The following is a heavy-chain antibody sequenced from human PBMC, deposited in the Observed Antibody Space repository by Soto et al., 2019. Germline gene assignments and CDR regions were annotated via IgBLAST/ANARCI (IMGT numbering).Heavy chain of an antibody. Sequence: ASVKVSCKTSGYTFTDYGISWVRQAPGQGLEWMGWISTYNSHTNYAQKVQGRVAMTTDTSTGTAYMELRSLRSDDTAVYYCARGPLDYPIPDFDYWGQGTLVTVSS. D-gene: IGHD2-8*01. V-gene: IGHV1-18*01. CDR1: GYTFTDYG. CDR3: ARGPLDYPIPDFDY. J-gene: IGHJ4*02. CDR2: ISTYNSHT.